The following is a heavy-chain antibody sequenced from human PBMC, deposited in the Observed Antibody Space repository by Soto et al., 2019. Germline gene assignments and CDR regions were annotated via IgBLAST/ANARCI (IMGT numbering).Heavy chain of an antibody. V-gene: IGHV3-23*01. J-gene: IGHJ2*01. D-gene: IGHD1-1*01. CDR3: VLQAEDGIRDTVPVSAFLLNRSSDL. CDR2: ISGSGGST. Sequence: KGLEWVSAISGSGGSTYYADSVKGRCTISRDNSKNTLCLQMNILIAEDTAVYYFVLQAEDGIRDTVPVSAFLLNRSSDL.